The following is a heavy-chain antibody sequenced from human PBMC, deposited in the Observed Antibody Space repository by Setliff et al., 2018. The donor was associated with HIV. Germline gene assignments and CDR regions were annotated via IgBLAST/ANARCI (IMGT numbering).Heavy chain of an antibody. CDR2: INPSSGST. J-gene: IGHJ1*01. Sequence: ASVKVSCKASGYTFTSYYMPGVRQSPGQGLEWLGIINPSSGSTTYAQKFQGRVTMTRDTSTSTVYTELSSLRSEDTAVYYCARDPAPSSSASYFQHWGQGTPVTVSS. D-gene: IGHD6-6*01. V-gene: IGHV1-46*01. CDR3: ARDPAPSSSASYFQH. CDR1: GYTFTSYY.